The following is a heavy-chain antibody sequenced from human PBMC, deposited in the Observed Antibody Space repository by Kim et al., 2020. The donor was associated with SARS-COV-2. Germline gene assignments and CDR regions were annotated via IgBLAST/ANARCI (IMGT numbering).Heavy chain of an antibody. V-gene: IGHV3-23*01. CDR3: AKVPDFLVRYYGMDV. CDR2: ISGSGGST. J-gene: IGHJ6*02. Sequence: GGSLRLSCAASGFTFSSYAMSWVRQAPGKGLEWVSAISGSGGSTYYADSVKGRFTISRDNSKNTLYLQMNSLRAEDTAVYYCAKVPDFLVRYYGMDVWGQGTTVTVSS. CDR1: GFTFSSYA. D-gene: IGHD3-3*01.